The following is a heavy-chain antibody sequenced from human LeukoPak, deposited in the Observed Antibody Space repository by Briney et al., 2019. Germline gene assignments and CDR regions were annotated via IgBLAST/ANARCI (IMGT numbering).Heavy chain of an antibody. CDR2: IKQDGSEK. CDR3: VSGEADCSGGSCYGSYYYYYMDV. CDR1: GFTFSSYW. V-gene: IGHV3-7*01. J-gene: IGHJ6*03. D-gene: IGHD2-15*01. Sequence: GGSLRLSCAASGFTFSSYWMSWVRQAPGKGLEWVANIKQDGSEKYYVDSVKGRFTISRDNAKNSLYLQMNSLRAEDTAVYYCVSGEADCSGGSCYGSYYYYYMDVWGKGTTVTVSS.